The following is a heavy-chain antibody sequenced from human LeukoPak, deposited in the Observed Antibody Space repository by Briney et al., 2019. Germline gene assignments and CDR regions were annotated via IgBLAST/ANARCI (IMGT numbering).Heavy chain of an antibody. Sequence: GGSLRLSCAASGFTFSSYSMNWVRQAPGKGLEWVSSISSSSSYIYYADSVKGRFTISRDNAKNSLYLQMNSLRAEDTAVYYCARLLTGATPADYWGQGTLVTVSS. D-gene: IGHD3-9*01. CDR2: ISSSSSYI. CDR3: ARLLTGATPADY. CDR1: GFTFSSYS. J-gene: IGHJ4*02. V-gene: IGHV3-21*01.